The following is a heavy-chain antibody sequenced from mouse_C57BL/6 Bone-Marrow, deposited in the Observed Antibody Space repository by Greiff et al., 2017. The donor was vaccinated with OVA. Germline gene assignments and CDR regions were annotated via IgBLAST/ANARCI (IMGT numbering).Heavy chain of an antibody. CDR1: GFTFSDYY. Sequence: DVQLVESGGGLVQPGGSLKLSCAASGFTFSDYYMYWVRQTPEKRLEWVAYISNGGGSTYYPDTVKGRFTISRDNAKNTLYLQMSRLKSEDTAMYYCARHGGHWYFDVWGTGTTVTVSS. V-gene: IGHV5-12*01. CDR3: ARHGGHWYFDV. J-gene: IGHJ1*03. CDR2: ISNGGGST. D-gene: IGHD1-1*02.